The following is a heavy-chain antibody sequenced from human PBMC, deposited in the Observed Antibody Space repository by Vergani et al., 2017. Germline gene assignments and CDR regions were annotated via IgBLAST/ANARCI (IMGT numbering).Heavy chain of an antibody. CDR3: AHLYYYDSSGYPDY. J-gene: IGHJ4*02. CDR1: GFSLSTSGVG. CDR2: IYWDDDK. D-gene: IGHD3-22*01. Sequence: QITLKESGPTLVKPTQTLTLTCTFSGFSLSTSGVGVGWIRQPPGKALELLALIYWDDDKRYSPSLKSRLTITKDTSKNQVVLTMTNMDPVDTATYYCAHLYYYDSSGYPDYWGQGTLVTVSS. V-gene: IGHV2-5*02.